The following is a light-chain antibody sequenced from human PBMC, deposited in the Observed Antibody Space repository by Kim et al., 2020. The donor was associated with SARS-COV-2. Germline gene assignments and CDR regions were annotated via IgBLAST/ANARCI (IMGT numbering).Light chain of an antibody. J-gene: IGKJ2*01. CDR3: MQGPHWPPYT. CDR2: KVS. Sequence: DVVMTQSPLSLPVTLGQPASISCRSSQSLVHSDGNTYLNWFQQRPGQSPRRLIYKVSDRDSGVPDRFSGSGSGTVFTLKINRVEAGDVGVYYCMQGPHWPPYTFGQETKLEI. CDR1: QSLVHSDGNTY. V-gene: IGKV2-30*02.